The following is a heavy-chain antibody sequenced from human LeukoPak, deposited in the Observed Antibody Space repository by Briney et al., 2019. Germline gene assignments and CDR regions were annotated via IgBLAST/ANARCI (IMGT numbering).Heavy chain of an antibody. CDR2: IKQDGSEK. D-gene: IGHD5-12*01. Sequence: GGSLRLSCAASGFTFSSYWMSWVRQAPGKGLEWVANIKQDGSEKYYVDSVKGRFTISRDNAKNSLYLQMNSLRAEDTAVYYCARWGGRRSGYPGPNFDYWGQGTLVTVSS. CDR1: GFTFSSYW. J-gene: IGHJ4*02. V-gene: IGHV3-7*01. CDR3: ARWGGRRSGYPGPNFDY.